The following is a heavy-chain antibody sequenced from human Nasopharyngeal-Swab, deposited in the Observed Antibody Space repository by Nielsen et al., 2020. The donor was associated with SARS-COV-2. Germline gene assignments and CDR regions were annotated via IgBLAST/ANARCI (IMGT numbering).Heavy chain of an antibody. CDR1: GFTFRSYC. Sequence: SCAASGFTFRSYCMHWVRQAPGKGLEWVAVISYDGSNKYYADSVKGRFTISRDNSKNTLYLQMNSLRAEDTAVYYCARDGLDYDFWSAYFMDVWGQGTTVTVSS. D-gene: IGHD3-3*01. J-gene: IGHJ6*02. CDR2: ISYDGSNK. V-gene: IGHV3-30*03. CDR3: ARDGLDYDFWSAYFMDV.